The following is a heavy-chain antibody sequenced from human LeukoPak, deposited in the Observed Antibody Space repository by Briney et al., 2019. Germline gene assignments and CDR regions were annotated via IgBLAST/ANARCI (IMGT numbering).Heavy chain of an antibody. CDR2: SSAYNGNT. V-gene: IGHV1-18*01. D-gene: IGHD3-10*02. CDR3: ARSQGLFGEQSDF. CDR1: GYTLTSYG. Sequence: ASVKVSCKASGYTLTSYGFSWVRQAPGHGLEWMGWSSAYNGNTNYAQKFQGRVTLTTDTSPNTAYMELRSLRSDDTAVYYCARSQGLFGEQSDFWGQGTLVTVSS. J-gene: IGHJ4*02.